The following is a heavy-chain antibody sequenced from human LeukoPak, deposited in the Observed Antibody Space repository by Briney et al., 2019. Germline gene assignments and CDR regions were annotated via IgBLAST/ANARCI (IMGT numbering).Heavy chain of an antibody. CDR1: GYTFTSYG. V-gene: IGHV1-18*01. CDR2: ISAYNGNT. Sequence: ASVKVSCKASGYTFTSYGISWVRQAPGQGLEWMGWISAYNGNTNYAQKLQGRVTMTTDTSTSTAYMELRSLRSDDTAVYYCARDPSDIVVVLPLDYWGQGTLVTVSS. J-gene: IGHJ4*02. CDR3: ARDPSDIVVVLPLDY. D-gene: IGHD2-2*01.